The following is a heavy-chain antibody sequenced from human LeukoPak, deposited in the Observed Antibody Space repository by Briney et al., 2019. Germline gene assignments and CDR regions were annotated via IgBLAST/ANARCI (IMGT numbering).Heavy chain of an antibody. CDR2: FDPEDVET. CDR1: GYTLTELS. V-gene: IGHV1-24*01. Sequence: ASVKVSCKVSGYTLTELSMHWVRQAPGKGLEWGGGFDPEDVETIYAQKFQGRVTMTEDPSTDTAYMELSSLRSEDTAVYYCARGLLTGEYYYYYYMDVWGKGTTVTISS. D-gene: IGHD7-27*01. CDR3: ARGLLTGEYYYYYYMDV. J-gene: IGHJ6*03.